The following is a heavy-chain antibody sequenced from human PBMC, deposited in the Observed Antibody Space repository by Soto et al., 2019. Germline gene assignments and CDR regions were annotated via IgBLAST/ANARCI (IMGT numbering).Heavy chain of an antibody. V-gene: IGHV4-31*03. D-gene: IGHD5-12*01. J-gene: IGHJ4*02. CDR1: GGSITSGGYY. CDR2: IYHSGTT. CDR3: ARGSVSDYDG. Sequence: QVQRQESGPGLVKPLQTLSLTCTVSGGSITSGGYYWNWIRQHPGKGLEWIWYIYHSGTTSYTPFLKSRVNMSVDMSKNHFSRTLTSVTAADTAVYYCARGSVSDYDGWGQGTMVPVSS.